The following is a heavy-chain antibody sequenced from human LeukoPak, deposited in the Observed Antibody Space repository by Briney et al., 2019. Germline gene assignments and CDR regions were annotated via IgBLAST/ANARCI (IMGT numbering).Heavy chain of an antibody. V-gene: IGHV3-23*01. D-gene: IGHD3-9*01. CDR2: ISGSGGST. J-gene: IGHJ3*02. Sequence: GGSLRLSCAASGFTFSSYAMSWVRQAPGKGLEWVSAISGSGGSTYYADSVKGRFTISRDNSKNTLYLQMNSLRAEDTAVYYCAKLLDILTGYSILKNAFDIWGQGTMVTVSS. CDR1: GFTFSSYA. CDR3: AKLLDILTGYSILKNAFDI.